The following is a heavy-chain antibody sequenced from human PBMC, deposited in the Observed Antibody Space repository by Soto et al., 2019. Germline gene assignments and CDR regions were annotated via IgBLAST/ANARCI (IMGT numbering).Heavy chain of an antibody. J-gene: IGHJ6*02. CDR1: GYTFTSYA. Sequence: QVQLVQSGAEEKKPGASVKVSCKASGYTFTSYAMHWVRQAPGKRLEWMGCINAGNGNTEYSQKFQGRVTITRDTSASTAYMELSSLRSEDTAVYYCASFSKVYYYYGMDVWGQGTTVTVSS. V-gene: IGHV1-3*05. CDR2: INAGNGNT. CDR3: ASFSKVYYYYGMDV.